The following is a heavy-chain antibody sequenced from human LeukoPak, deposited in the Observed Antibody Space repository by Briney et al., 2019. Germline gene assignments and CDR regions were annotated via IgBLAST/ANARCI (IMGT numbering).Heavy chain of an antibody. CDR2: ISAYNGNT. CDR1: GYTFTSYG. D-gene: IGHD6-19*01. Sequence: GASVKVSCKASGYTFTSYGISWVRQAPGQGLEWMGWISAYNGNTNYAQKLQGRVTMTRNTSISTAYMELSSLRSEDTAVYYCARDIAVAEADIWGQGTMVTVSS. J-gene: IGHJ3*02. V-gene: IGHV1-18*01. CDR3: ARDIAVAEADI.